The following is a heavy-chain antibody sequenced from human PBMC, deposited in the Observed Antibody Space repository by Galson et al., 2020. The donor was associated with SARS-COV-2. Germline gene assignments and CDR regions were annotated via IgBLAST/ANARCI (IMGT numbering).Heavy chain of an antibody. J-gene: IGHJ3*02. V-gene: IGHV4-30-2*01. CDR1: GTSISSGSYS. CDR2: ISHSGGT. Sequence: SQTLSLTCAVSGTSISSGSYSWKWIRQPPGKGMGWIGSISHSGGTYYNPSLKSRVTISGDRSKNQFSLRLSSVTAADTAVYYCARLHYGEYAPEAFDIWGPGTRVTVAS. D-gene: IGHD4-17*01. CDR3: ARLHYGEYAPEAFDI.